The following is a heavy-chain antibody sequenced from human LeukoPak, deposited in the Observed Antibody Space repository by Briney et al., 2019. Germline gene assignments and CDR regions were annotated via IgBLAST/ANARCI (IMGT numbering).Heavy chain of an antibody. CDR1: GFTFSGFW. J-gene: IGHJ4*02. CDR2: INSDGSEG. Sequence: GGSLRLSCAVSGFTFSGFWMSWSRQAPGKGLEWVASINSDGSEGYYADVVKGRFTISRDNAKNSLYLQINSLRAEDTAVYYCARSPDGFDYWGQGTLVTVSS. V-gene: IGHV3-7*03. CDR3: ARSPDGFDY.